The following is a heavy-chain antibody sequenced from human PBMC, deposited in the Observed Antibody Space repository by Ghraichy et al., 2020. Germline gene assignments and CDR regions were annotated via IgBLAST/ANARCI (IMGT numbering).Heavy chain of an antibody. CDR3: ARGRVLD. J-gene: IGHJ4*02. V-gene: IGHV4-34*01. D-gene: IGHD5/OR15-5a*01. Sequence: SETLSLTCAVYGGSFRGYYWSWVRQPPGKGLEWIGQINHSGSTNYNPSLKSRVTMSVDTSKNQFSLMLSSVTAADMAVYYCARGRVLDWGQGTLVTVSS. CDR2: INHSGST. CDR1: GGSFRGYY.